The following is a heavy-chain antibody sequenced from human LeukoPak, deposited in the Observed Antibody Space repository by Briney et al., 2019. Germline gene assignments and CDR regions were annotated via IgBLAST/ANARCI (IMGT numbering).Heavy chain of an antibody. CDR3: ARDMSGAATVGY. CDR2: ISAYNGNT. J-gene: IGHJ4*02. V-gene: IGHV1-18*01. Sequence: GASVKVSCKASGYTFVSYGIKRVRQAPGQGLEWMGWISAYNGNTNYAQNFQGRVTMTTDTSTSTAHMELRSLRSDDTAMYYCARDMSGAATVGYWGEGTLVTVSS. CDR1: GYTFVSYG. D-gene: IGHD3-10*01.